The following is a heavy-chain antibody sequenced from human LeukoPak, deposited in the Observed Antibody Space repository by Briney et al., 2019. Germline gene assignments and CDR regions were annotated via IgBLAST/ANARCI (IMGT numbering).Heavy chain of an antibody. CDR1: GYTFTGYY. CDR2: INPNSGGT. D-gene: IGHD3-3*01. V-gene: IGHV1-2*02. J-gene: IGHJ4*02. Sequence: ASVKVSCKASGYTFTGYYMHWVRQAPGQGLEWMGWINPNSGGTNYAQKFQGRVTMTRDTSISTAYMELSRLRSDDTAVYYCARDPGEDFWSGYRDYFDYWGQGTLVTVSS. CDR3: ARDPGEDFWSGYRDYFDY.